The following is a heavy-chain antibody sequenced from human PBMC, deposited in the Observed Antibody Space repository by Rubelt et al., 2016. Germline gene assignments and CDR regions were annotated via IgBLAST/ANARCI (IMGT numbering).Heavy chain of an antibody. CDR3: AKHVTSGGSYYFDY. J-gene: IGHJ4*02. CDR1: GFPFSDYA. D-gene: IGHD1-26*01. Sequence: EVQLVESGGGLVQPGGSLRLSCSASGFPFSDYAIHWVRQAPGKGLEWVSTISGSGGSTYHADSVKGRFTISRDSSKNTRYLQMNSLSAEDTAIYYCAKHVTSGGSYYFDYWGQGTLVTFSS. CDR2: ISGSGGST. V-gene: IGHV3-23*04.